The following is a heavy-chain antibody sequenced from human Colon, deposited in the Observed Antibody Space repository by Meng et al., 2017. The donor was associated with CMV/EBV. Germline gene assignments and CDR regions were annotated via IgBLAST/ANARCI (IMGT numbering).Heavy chain of an antibody. Sequence: PETLSPTCTVSGGSTISSTSYWGWTRQPPRKGLEWIGRIFYTGNTYKNPSLKSRVTLSVDTSKDQFSLNLTAVTAADAAVYYCASEENERQIAAPDRTVYWGQGTPVTVSS. J-gene: IGHJ4*02. CDR1: GGSTISSTSY. D-gene: IGHD6-13*01. CDR2: IFYTGNT. CDR3: ASEENERQIAAPDRTVY. V-gene: IGHV4-39*07.